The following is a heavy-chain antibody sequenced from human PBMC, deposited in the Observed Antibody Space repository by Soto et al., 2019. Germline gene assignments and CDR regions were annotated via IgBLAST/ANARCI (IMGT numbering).Heavy chain of an antibody. D-gene: IGHD3-10*01. V-gene: IGHV3-23*01. CDR1: GFTFSSYA. CDR3: AKDRGLAYPFGY. CDR2: ISGSGGST. Sequence: GGSLRLSCAASGFTFSSYAMSLVRQAPGKGLEWVSSISGSGGSTYYADSVKGRFTISRDKSKNTLYLQMDSLRAEDTAVYYCAKDRGLAYPFGYWGQGTRVTVSS. J-gene: IGHJ4*02.